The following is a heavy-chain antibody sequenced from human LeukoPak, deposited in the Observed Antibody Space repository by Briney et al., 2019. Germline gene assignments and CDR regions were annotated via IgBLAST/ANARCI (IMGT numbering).Heavy chain of an antibody. V-gene: IGHV4-34*01. Sequence: SETLSLTCAVHGESFSAYFWSWIRQVPGKGLEWIGEIDHRGSPNYNPPLTSRATISVDTSNNHFSLSLTSASAADTAVYYCATRSSTLTAARCFDDWGQGTVVTVSS. CDR2: IDHRGSP. D-gene: IGHD6-6*01. J-gene: IGHJ4*03. CDR1: GESFSAYF. CDR3: ATRSSTLTAARCFDD.